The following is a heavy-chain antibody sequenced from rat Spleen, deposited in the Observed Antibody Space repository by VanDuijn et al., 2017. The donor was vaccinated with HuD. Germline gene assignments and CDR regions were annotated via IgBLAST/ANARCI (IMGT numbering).Heavy chain of an antibody. D-gene: IGHD1-12*02. Sequence: EVQLQESGPGLVKPSQSLSLTCSVTGYSITSSYRWNWIRKFPGNNLEWMGYINSAGSTNYNPSPKSRISITRDTSKNQFFLQVNSVTTEDTATYYCARTDGTHYYLPFIYWGQGTLVTVSS. CDR2: INSAGST. J-gene: IGHJ3*01. CDR3: ARTDGTHYYLPFIY. CDR1: GYSITSSYR. V-gene: IGHV3-3*01.